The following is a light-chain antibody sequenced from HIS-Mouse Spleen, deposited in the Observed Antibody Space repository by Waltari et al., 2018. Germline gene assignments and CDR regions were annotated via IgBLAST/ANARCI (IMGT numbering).Light chain of an antibody. CDR2: EGS. J-gene: IGLJ2*01. V-gene: IGLV2-23*01. Sequence: QSALTQPASVSGSPGQSITISCTGTSSDVGSYYLVSWYQQPPGKAPKLMIYEGSKRPSGVSNRFSGSKSGNTAALTISGLQAEDEADYYCCSYAGSSTLVFGGGTKLTVL. CDR3: CSYAGSSTLV. CDR1: SSDVGSYYL.